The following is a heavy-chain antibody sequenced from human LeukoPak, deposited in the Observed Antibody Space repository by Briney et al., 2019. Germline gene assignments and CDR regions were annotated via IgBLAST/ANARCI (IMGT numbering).Heavy chain of an antibody. Sequence: SQTLSLTCTVSGYAITSGGFSWNWIRQPPGKGLEWIGCIYDRGPAYYNPSLKSRFTISVDRPKNQFSLKLSSVTAADTAVYYCARDQPHCSSTSCYSWFDPWGQGTLVTVSS. CDR2: IYDRGPA. CDR3: ARDQPHCSSTSCYSWFDP. D-gene: IGHD2-2*02. CDR1: GYAITSGGFS. V-gene: IGHV4-30-2*01. J-gene: IGHJ5*02.